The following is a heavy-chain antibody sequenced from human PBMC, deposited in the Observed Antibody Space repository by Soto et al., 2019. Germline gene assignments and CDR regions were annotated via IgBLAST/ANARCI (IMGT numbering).Heavy chain of an antibody. D-gene: IGHD2-2*02. CDR2: ISTQSDI. J-gene: IGHJ6*02. Sequence: PGGSLRPSCVGSGFTFSTYGINWVRKAPGKGLEWFSSISTQSDIYYADSGNGRFTISRDNAKNSVSLQVNTLRAEDTAVYYCAREYTAWPLAYGLDVWGQGTTVTVSS. V-gene: IGHV3-21*01. CDR1: GFTFSTYG. CDR3: AREYTAWPLAYGLDV.